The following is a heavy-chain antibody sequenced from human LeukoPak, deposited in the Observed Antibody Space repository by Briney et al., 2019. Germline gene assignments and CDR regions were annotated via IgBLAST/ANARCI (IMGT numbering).Heavy chain of an antibody. J-gene: IGHJ4*02. CDR1: GGSISSYY. Sequence: PSETLSLNCTVSGGSISSYYWSWIRQPPGKGLEWIGYIYYSGSTNYNPSLKSRVTISVDTSKNQFSLKLSSVTAADTAVYYCTRGAGWLIDYWGQGILVTVSS. CDR3: TRGAGWLIDY. CDR2: IYYSGST. D-gene: IGHD3-16*01. V-gene: IGHV4-59*08.